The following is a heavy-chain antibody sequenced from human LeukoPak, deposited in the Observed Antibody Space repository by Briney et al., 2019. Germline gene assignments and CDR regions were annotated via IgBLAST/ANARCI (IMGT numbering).Heavy chain of an antibody. Sequence: PSETLSLTCTVSGGSISSGGYYWSWIRQHPGKGLEWIGNINYSGSTYYNLSLKSRVTISVDTSKNQFSLRLSSVTAADTAVYYCARHFWSGYSSNWFDPWGQGSLVTVSS. V-gene: IGHV4-31*03. CDR3: ARHFWSGYSSNWFDP. CDR1: GGSISSGGYY. D-gene: IGHD3-3*02. CDR2: INYSGST. J-gene: IGHJ5*02.